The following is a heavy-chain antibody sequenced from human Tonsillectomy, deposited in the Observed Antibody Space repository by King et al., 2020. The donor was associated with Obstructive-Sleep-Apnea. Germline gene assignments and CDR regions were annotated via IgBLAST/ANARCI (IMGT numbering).Heavy chain of an antibody. V-gene: IGHV3-15*01. CDR3: TTGTLMSHQLVTYYFDY. CDR2: IKSKTDGGTT. CDR1: GLTFNNAW. Sequence: VQLVESGGGLIKPGGSLRLSCAASGLTFNNAWMSWVRQAPGKGLEWVGRIKSKTDGGTTDYAAPVKGRFTISRDDSKNTLYLQMNSLKIEDTAVYYCTTGTLMSHQLVTYYFDYWGQGTLVTVSS. J-gene: IGHJ4*02. D-gene: IGHD6-13*01.